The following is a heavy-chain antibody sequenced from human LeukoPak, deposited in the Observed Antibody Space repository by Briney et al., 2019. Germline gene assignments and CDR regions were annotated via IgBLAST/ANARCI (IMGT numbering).Heavy chain of an antibody. Sequence: PGGSLRLSCAASGFTFSSYEMNWVRQAPGKGLEWVSYISSSGSTIYYADSVKGRFTISRDNAKNSLYLQMNSLRAEDTALYYCARGSLKPYYYYYYMDVWGKGTTVTVSS. CDR3: ARGSLKPYYYYYYMDV. J-gene: IGHJ6*03. CDR1: GFTFSSYE. D-gene: IGHD1-14*01. V-gene: IGHV3-48*03. CDR2: ISSSGSTI.